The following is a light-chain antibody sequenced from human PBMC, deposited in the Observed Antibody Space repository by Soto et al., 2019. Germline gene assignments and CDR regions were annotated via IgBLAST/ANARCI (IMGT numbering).Light chain of an antibody. J-gene: IGKJ4*01. V-gene: IGKV1-39*01. CDR2: AAS. CDR1: QSISNY. CDR3: QKYNSAPLT. Sequence: DIQMTQSPSSLSASVGDRVTITCRASQSISNYLNWYQQKAGKAPKLLIYAASSLESGVPSRFSGGGSGPDFTLTISSLQPEDVAAYYCQKYNSAPLTFGGGTKVDIK.